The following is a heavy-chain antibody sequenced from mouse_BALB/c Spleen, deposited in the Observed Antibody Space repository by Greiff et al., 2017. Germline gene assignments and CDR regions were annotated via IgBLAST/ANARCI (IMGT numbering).Heavy chain of an antibody. J-gene: IGHJ4*01. Sequence: VQLQQSGAELVRPGSSVKIFCKASGYAFSNYWMNWVKQRPGQGLEWIGQIYPGDGDTNYNGKFKGKATLTADKSSSTAYMQISSLTSEDSAVYCCARSGHDYGYAMDYWGQGTSVTVSS. V-gene: IGHV1-80*01. CDR1: GYAFSNYW. CDR3: ARSGHDYGYAMDY. D-gene: IGHD2-4*01. CDR2: IYPGDGDT.